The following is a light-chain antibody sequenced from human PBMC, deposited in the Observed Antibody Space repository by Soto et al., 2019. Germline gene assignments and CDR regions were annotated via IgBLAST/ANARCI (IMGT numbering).Light chain of an antibody. V-gene: IGKV3-20*01. CDR1: QSVSSSY. J-gene: IGKJ1*01. CDR2: GAS. CDR3: QQYGSAPWT. Sequence: EIVLTQSPGTLSLSPGERATLSCRASQSVSSSYLAWYQQKPGQAPRLLIYGASIRATGIPDRFSGSGSGTDLTLTISILDPEDFAVYYCQQYGSAPWTFGQGTKVEIK.